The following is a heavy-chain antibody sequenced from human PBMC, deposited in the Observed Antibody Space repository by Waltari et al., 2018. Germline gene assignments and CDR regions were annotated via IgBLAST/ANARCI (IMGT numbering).Heavy chain of an antibody. CDR1: RDRFSNTG. V-gene: IGHV5-10-1*03. J-gene: IGHJ6*02. CDR3: ATAIFGDKIFAMDV. CDR2: IDPCDSYT. D-gene: IGHD3-3*01. Sequence: EVQLEQSGAVVKKPGESRRSSCKASRDRFSNTGVHWGRHMSGKGLEWMGMIDPCDSYTNFSPAFRGHVDISADKSTSTAFLQWTSLEASDSATYYCATAIFGDKIFAMDVWGQGTTVIVSS.